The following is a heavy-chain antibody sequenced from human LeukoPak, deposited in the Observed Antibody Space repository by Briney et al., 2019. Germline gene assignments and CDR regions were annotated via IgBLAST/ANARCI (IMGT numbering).Heavy chain of an antibody. CDR1: GGTFSSYA. V-gene: IGHV1-2*02. J-gene: IGHJ2*01. D-gene: IGHD2-2*03. Sequence: ASVKVSCKASGGTFSSYAISWVRQAPGQGLEWMGWINPNSGGTNYAQKFQGRVTMTRDTSISTAYMELSRLRSDDTAVYYCARAVGSDWYFDLWGRGTLVTVSS. CDR2: INPNSGGT. CDR3: ARAVGSDWYFDL.